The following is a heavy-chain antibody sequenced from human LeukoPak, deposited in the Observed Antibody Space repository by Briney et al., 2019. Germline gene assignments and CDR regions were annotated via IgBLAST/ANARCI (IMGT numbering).Heavy chain of an antibody. J-gene: IGHJ4*02. V-gene: IGHV3-23*01. Sequence: LGGSLRLSCAASGFTFSSYAMSWVRQAPGKGLEWVSAISGSGGSTYYADSVKGRFTVSRDNSKNTLYLQMNSLRAEDTAVYYCAKDTDYGGNSWGQGTLVTVSS. CDR2: ISGSGGST. CDR1: GFTFSSYA. D-gene: IGHD4-23*01. CDR3: AKDTDYGGNS.